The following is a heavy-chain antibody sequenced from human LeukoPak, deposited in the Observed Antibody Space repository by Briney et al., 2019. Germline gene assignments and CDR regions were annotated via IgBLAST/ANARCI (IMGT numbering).Heavy chain of an antibody. J-gene: IGHJ3*02. CDR2: ISTSSSYI. Sequence: GGSLRLSCAASGFTFSTYSMNWVRQAPGKGLEWVSSISTSSSYIYYADSVKGRFTISRDNAKNSLYLQLNSLRAEDTAVYYCARWGTRDSFDIWGQGTMVTVSS. CDR1: GFTFSTYS. V-gene: IGHV3-21*01. D-gene: IGHD3-16*01. CDR3: ARWGTRDSFDI.